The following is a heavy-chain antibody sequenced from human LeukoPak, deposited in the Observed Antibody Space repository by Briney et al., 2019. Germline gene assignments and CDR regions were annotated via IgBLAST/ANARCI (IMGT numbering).Heavy chain of an antibody. CDR1: GGSITSDH. J-gene: IGHJ3*02. D-gene: IGHD2-8*01. V-gene: IGHV4-59*01. CDR2: IYYSGNT. CDR3: ARKNGFDI. Sequence: SETLSLTCTVSGGSITSDHWNWIRQPPGKGLEWIGCIYYSGNTYYNPSLKSRVTISVDMSKNQFSLRLTSVTAADTAVYYCARKNGFDIWGQGTLVTVSS.